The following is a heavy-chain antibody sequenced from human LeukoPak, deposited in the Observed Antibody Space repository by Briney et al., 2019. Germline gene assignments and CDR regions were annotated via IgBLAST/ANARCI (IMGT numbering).Heavy chain of an antibody. J-gene: IGHJ4*02. V-gene: IGHV1-69*05. CDR1: GGTFNSYA. D-gene: IGHD6-13*01. Sequence: ASVKVSCKASGGTFNSYAISWVRQAPGQGLEWMGGIIPIFGTANYAQNLQGRVTMTTDTSTSTAYMELRSLRSDDTAVYYCARAGSSWYSLLDNWGQGTLVTVSS. CDR2: IIPIFGTA. CDR3: ARAGSSWYSLLDN.